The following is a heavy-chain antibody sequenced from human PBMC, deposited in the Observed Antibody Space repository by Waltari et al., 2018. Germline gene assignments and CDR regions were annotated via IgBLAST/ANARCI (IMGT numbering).Heavy chain of an antibody. D-gene: IGHD2-2*02. CDR3: AKGAQYQLLYFYFDS. V-gene: IGHV3-23*04. Sequence: EVQLVDSGGGLVQPGGSLRLACAASGFTYRNYPMTWVRQAPGKGLEWVSSISSTGGTIHYAASVKGRFTISRDDSKNTLYLQMHNLRAEDTAVYYCAKGAQYQLLYFYFDSWGQGTLDTVSS. CDR2: ISSTGGTI. CDR1: GFTYRNYP. J-gene: IGHJ4*02.